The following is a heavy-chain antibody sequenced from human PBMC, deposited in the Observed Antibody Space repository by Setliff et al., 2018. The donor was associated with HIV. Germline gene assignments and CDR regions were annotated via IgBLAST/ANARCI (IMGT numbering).Heavy chain of an antibody. D-gene: IGHD1-26*01. Sequence: PSETLSLTCAVSGGSISRSNWWSWVRQPPGKGLEWIGEIYHSGNTNYNPSLKSRVTVSVDKSKNQFSLKLSSVTAADTAVYYCARRGGSFPHDAFDIWGQGTMVTV. CDR2: IYHSGNT. CDR3: ARRGGSFPHDAFDI. CDR1: GGSISRSNW. V-gene: IGHV4-4*02. J-gene: IGHJ3*02.